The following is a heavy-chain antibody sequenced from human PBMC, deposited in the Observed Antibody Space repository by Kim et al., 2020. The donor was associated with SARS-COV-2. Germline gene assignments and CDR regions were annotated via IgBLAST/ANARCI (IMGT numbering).Heavy chain of an antibody. V-gene: IGHV3-48*02. CDR2: ISSSSGTI. Sequence: GGSLRLSCAASGFTFSSFSMNWVRQAPGKGLEWVSYISSSSGTIYYADSVKGRFTISGDNAKNSLYLQMNSLRDEDTAVYYCARGRTSLIGYWGQGTLVTVSS. D-gene: IGHD2-21*01. CDR1: GFTFSSFS. CDR3: ARGRTSLIGY. J-gene: IGHJ4*02.